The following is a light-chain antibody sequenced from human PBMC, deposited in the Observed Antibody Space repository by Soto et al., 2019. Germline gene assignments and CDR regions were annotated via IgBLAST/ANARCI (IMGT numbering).Light chain of an antibody. CDR3: QQRSNWPLHT. J-gene: IGKJ5*01. CDR2: DAT. CDR1: QSVIRNY. Sequence: VLKQSPGTLSLSTGERATLSCRSSQSVIRNYLAWYQQKPGQAPRLLIYDATSRATGIPDRFSGSGSGADFTLTISSLESEDSAVYYCQQRSNWPLHTFGQG. V-gene: IGKV3D-20*02.